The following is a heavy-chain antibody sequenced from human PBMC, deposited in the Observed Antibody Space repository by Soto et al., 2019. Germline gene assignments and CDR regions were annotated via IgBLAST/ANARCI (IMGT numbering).Heavy chain of an antibody. D-gene: IGHD4-17*01. J-gene: IGHJ6*02. V-gene: IGHV4-59*01. CDR3: ATTTVTTFYGMDV. Sequence: PSETLSLTCTVSGGSISSYYWSWIRQPPGKGLEWIGYIYYSGSTNYNPSLKSRVTISVDTSKNQFSLKLSSVTAADTAVYYCATTTVTTFYGMDVWGQGTTVTVSS. CDR2: IYYSGST. CDR1: GGSISSYY.